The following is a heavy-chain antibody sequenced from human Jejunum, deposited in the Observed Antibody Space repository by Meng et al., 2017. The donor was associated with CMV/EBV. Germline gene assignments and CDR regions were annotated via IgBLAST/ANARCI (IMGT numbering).Heavy chain of an antibody. Sequence: HPQTPGPGLVKPSQTLSLTCVISGDSVSSNSSGWNWIRQSPLRGLEWLGRTYYSSKWYNDYAVSVKSRITINPDTSKNQFSLQLNSVTPEDTAVYFCARGWLRSGFDFWGQGTLVTVSS. D-gene: IGHD5-12*01. J-gene: IGHJ4*02. CDR1: GDSVSSNSSG. CDR2: TYYSSKWYN. CDR3: ARGWLRSGFDF. V-gene: IGHV6-1*01.